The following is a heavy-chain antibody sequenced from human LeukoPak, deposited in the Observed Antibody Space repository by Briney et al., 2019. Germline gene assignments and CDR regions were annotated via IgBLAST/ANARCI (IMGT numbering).Heavy chain of an antibody. CDR3: ARDRAGYCSDTSCP. J-gene: IGHJ5*02. CDR1: GFTVSSNY. D-gene: IGHD2-2*03. V-gene: IGHV3-74*01. Sequence: GGSLRLSCAASGFTVSSNYMSWVRQAPGKGLVWVSHISGDGSSTSYADSVKGRFTISRDNAKNTLYLQMNSLGAEDTAVYYCARDRAGYCSDTSCPWGQGTLVTVSS. CDR2: ISGDGSST.